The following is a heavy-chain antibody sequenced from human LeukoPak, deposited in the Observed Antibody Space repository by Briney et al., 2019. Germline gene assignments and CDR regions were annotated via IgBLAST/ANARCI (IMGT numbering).Heavy chain of an antibody. J-gene: IGHJ3*02. V-gene: IGHV4-59*01. CDR2: IYYTGST. CDR1: GGSISSYY. Sequence: SETLSLTCTVSGGSISSYYWSWIRQPPGKALEWIGFIYYTGSTNYIPSLKSRLTISVDTSKNRFSLNLSSLTAADTAVYYCAREMATGSGAFDIWGQGTMVTVSS. D-gene: IGHD5-24*01. CDR3: AREMATGSGAFDI.